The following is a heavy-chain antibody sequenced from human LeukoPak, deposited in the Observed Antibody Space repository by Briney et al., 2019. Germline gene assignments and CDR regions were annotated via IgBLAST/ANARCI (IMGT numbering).Heavy chain of an antibody. CDR3: ARHTVSGSSHDY. Sequence: SETLSLTCTVSGGSISSNSYYWGWIRQPPGKGLEWIGSIYFSGSTYYNPSLKSRVTISVDTSKQQFSLKLTSVTAADTAVYYCARHTVSGSSHDYWGQGTLVTVSS. V-gene: IGHV4-39*01. CDR2: IYFSGST. D-gene: IGHD1-26*01. CDR1: GGSISSNSYY. J-gene: IGHJ4*02.